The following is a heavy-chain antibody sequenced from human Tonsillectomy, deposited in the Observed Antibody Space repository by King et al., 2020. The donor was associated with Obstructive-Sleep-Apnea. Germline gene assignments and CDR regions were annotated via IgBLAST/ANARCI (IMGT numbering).Heavy chain of an antibody. Sequence: VQLVESGGGLVQPGGSLRLSCAVSGFTFSDHYMDWVRQAPGKGLEWVGRTRNKANSYTTEYAASVKDRFSISRDDSKNSLYLQMNSLKTEDTAVYYCARNLGAGGVFYFDYWGQGTLVTVSS. D-gene: IGHD1-26*01. V-gene: IGHV3-72*01. J-gene: IGHJ4*02. CDR2: TRNKANSYTT. CDR1: GFTFSDHY. CDR3: ARNLGAGGVFYFDY.